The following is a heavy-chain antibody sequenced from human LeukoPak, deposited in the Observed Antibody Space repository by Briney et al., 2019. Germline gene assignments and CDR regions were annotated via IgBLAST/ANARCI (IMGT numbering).Heavy chain of an antibody. Sequence: SETLSLTCSISGGSITTYYWSWIRQPVGKGLEWMGTVYYSGSATYNPSLKSRLTLSADTSKNHFSLKLTSVTSEDTAVYYCATDRQEGGSGSYWFDPWGQGTLVTVPS. CDR3: ATDRQEGGSGSYWFDP. V-gene: IGHV4-59*01. CDR2: VYYSGSA. J-gene: IGHJ5*02. D-gene: IGHD3-10*01. CDR1: GGSITTYY.